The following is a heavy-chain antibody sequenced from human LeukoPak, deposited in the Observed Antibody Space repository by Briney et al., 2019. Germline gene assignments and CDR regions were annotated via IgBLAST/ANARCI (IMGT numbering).Heavy chain of an antibody. V-gene: IGHV3-30*04. Sequence: PGGSLRLSCAASGFTFSSYAMHWVRQAPGKGLEWVAVISYDGSNKYYADSVKGRFTISRDNSKNTLYLQMNSLRAEDTAVYYCARTKGIGWPFDYWGQGTLVTVSS. D-gene: IGHD6-19*01. J-gene: IGHJ4*02. CDR1: GFTFSSYA. CDR2: ISYDGSNK. CDR3: ARTKGIGWPFDY.